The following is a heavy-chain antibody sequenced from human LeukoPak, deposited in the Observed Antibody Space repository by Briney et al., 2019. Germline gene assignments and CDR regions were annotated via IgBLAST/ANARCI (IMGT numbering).Heavy chain of an antibody. V-gene: IGHV4-61*08. CDR2: IYYSGST. CDR3: ARTYDSSGEPQAPFDY. Sequence: SQTLSLTCTVSGGSISSGDYYWSWIRQPPGKGLEWIGYIYYSGSTNYNPSLKSRVTISVDTSKNQFSLKLSSVTAADTAVYYCARTYDSSGEPQAPFDYWGQGTLVTVSS. J-gene: IGHJ4*02. D-gene: IGHD3-22*01. CDR1: GGSISSGDYY.